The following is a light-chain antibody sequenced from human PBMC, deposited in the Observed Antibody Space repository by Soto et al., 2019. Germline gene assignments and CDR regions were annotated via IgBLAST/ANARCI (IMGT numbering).Light chain of an antibody. J-gene: IGLJ3*02. Sequence: QSALTQPASVSGSPGQSIAISCTGTNGDIGGYNYVSWYQQHPGKAPKLLIYDVSNRPSGVSNRFSGSKSGNMASLTISGLEAEDEADYYCSSYTSSNTWVFGGGPQLTVL. CDR1: NGDIGGYNY. CDR3: SSYTSSNTWV. V-gene: IGLV2-14*01. CDR2: DVS.